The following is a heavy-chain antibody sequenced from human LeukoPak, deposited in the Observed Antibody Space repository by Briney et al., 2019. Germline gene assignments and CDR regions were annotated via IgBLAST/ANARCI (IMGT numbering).Heavy chain of an antibody. V-gene: IGHV3-30*02. CDR1: GFTFSNYA. Sequence: GGSLRLSCAASGFTFSNYAMHWLRQAPGKGLEWVACIRYDGSKTYYADSVKGRFTIPRDNARNSLFLQMNSLRAEDTAVYYCARGNAFDIWGQGTMVTVSS. CDR2: IRYDGSKT. CDR3: ARGNAFDI. J-gene: IGHJ3*02.